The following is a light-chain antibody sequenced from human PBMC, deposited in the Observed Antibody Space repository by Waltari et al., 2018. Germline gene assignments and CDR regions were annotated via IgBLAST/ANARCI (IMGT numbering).Light chain of an antibody. CDR2: DVS. Sequence: QSALTQPASVSGAPGQSIPIPCTGTSSDVGDYNYVSWYQQNPGRAPKLIIYDVSDRPSGVSNRFSGSKSGNTASLTISGLQPEDEADYYCSSYTSSSTVVFGGGTKMTVL. V-gene: IGLV2-14*03. J-gene: IGLJ2*01. CDR1: SSDVGDYNY. CDR3: SSYTSSSTVV.